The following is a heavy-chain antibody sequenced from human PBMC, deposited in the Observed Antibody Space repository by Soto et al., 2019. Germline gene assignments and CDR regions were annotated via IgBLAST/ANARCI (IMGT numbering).Heavy chain of an antibody. D-gene: IGHD2-2*01. CDR3: AKVPGYCSSTSCSLGGLDYYYYGMDV. CDR2: ISGSGGST. CDR1: GFTFSSYA. Sequence: EVQLLESGGGLVQPGGSLRLSCAASGFTFSSYAMSWVRQAPGKGLEWVSAISGSGGSTYYADSVKGRFTISRDNSKNTLYLQMNSLRAEDTAVYYCAKVPGYCSSTSCSLGGLDYYYYGMDVWGQGTTVTVSS. J-gene: IGHJ6*02. V-gene: IGHV3-23*01.